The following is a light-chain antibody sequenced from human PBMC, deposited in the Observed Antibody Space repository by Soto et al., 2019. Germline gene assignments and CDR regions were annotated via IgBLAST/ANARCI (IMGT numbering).Light chain of an antibody. Sequence: QSALTQPPSAFGSPGQSVTISCTGTSSDVGGYNFVSWYQQHPGKAPKLMIYDVTERPSGVPDRFSGSKSGNTASLTVSGLQGEDEADYYCTSYAGSNIPVLFCGGTKLTVL. J-gene: IGLJ2*01. V-gene: IGLV2-8*01. CDR1: SSDVGGYNF. CDR3: TSYAGSNIPVL. CDR2: DVT.